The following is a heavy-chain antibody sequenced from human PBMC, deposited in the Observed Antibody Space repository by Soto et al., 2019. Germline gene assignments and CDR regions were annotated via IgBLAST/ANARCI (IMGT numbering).Heavy chain of an antibody. D-gene: IGHD3-3*01. CDR2: ISGSGGST. J-gene: IGHJ4*02. CDR3: AKDDPQPSYYDFWSGYHGVDY. Sequence: PGGSLRLSCAASGFTFSSYAMSWVRQAPGKGLEWVSAISGSGGSTYYADSVKGRFTISRDNSKDTLYLQMNSLRAEDTAVYYCAKDDPQPSYYDFWSGYHGVDYWGQGTLVTVSS. V-gene: IGHV3-23*01. CDR1: GFTFSSYA.